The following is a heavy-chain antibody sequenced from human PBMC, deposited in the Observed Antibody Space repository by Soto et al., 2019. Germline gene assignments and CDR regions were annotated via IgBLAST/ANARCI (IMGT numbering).Heavy chain of an antibody. Sequence: QITLKESGPTLVKPTQTLTLTCTFSGFSLPTDRVGVGWIRQPPGKALEWLAVIYWDDSKTYRPSLKSRLTIPKDTSKNQVALTMTDVDPVDTATYYCAHAYGGRSLYWGQGTLVTVSS. J-gene: IGHJ4*02. CDR3: AHAYGGRSLY. CDR1: GFSLPTDRVG. D-gene: IGHD1-26*01. CDR2: IYWDDSK. V-gene: IGHV2-5*02.